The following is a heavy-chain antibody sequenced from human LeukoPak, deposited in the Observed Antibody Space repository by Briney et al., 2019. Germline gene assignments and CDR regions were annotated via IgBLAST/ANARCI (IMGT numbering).Heavy chain of an antibody. V-gene: IGHV3-30*18. CDR2: ISYDGTSK. CDR1: GFTFSNYG. CDR3: TKDKGYGDYYYYYGMDV. J-gene: IGHJ6*02. Sequence: GRSLRLSCAASGFTFSNYGMHWVRHAPGKGMEWVTGISYDGTSKYYADSVKGRFTISRDNSRNTMFLQMNSLRAEDTGLYYCTKDKGYGDYYYYYGMDVWGQGTTVTVSS. D-gene: IGHD4-17*01.